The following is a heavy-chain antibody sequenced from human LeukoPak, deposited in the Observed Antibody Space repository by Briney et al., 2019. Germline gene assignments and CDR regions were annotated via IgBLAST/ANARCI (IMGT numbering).Heavy chain of an antibody. CDR3: ARDLSSYYYGSGTDY. CDR2: ISYDGSNK. J-gene: IGHJ4*02. Sequence: GRSLRLSCAASGFTFSSYAMHWVRQAPGKGLEWVAVISYDGSNKYYADSVKGRFTISRDNSKNTLYLQMYSLRAEDTAVYYCARDLSSYYYGSGTDYWGQGTLVTVSS. CDR1: GFTFSSYA. D-gene: IGHD3-10*01. V-gene: IGHV3-30-3*01.